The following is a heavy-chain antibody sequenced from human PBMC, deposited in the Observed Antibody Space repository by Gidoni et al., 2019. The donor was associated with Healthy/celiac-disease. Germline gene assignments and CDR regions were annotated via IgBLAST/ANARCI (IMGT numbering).Heavy chain of an antibody. CDR2: IWYDGSNK. V-gene: IGHV3-33*01. D-gene: IGHD3-10*01. CDR3: AREGITMLWGAFDI. Sequence: QWVRQAPGKGLEWVAVIWYDGSNKYYADSVKGRFTISRDNSKNTLYLQMNSLRAEDTAVYYCAREGITMLWGAFDIWGQGTMVTVSS. J-gene: IGHJ3*02.